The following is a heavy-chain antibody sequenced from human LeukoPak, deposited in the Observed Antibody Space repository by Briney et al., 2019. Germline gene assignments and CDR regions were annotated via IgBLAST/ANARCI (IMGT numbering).Heavy chain of an antibody. CDR2: ISGSGAGT. CDR3: AKGTGGSGTYASDY. D-gene: IGHD3-10*01. Sequence: PGGSLRLSCVASGFTFRTFGMSWVRQAPGKGLEWVSAISGSGAGTYYADSVTGRFTISRDNSKNTVYLQMNSLTAEDTAVYYCAKGTGGSGTYASDYWGQGTLVTVSS. V-gene: IGHV3-23*01. J-gene: IGHJ4*02. CDR1: GFTFRTFG.